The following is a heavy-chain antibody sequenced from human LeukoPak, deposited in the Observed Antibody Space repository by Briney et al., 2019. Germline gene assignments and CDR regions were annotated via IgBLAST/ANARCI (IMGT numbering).Heavy chain of an antibody. CDR1: GFTFSSNY. CDR3: ARDQVYDGYDSSGYYYMDV. V-gene: IGHV3-53*01. Sequence: GGSLRLSCAASGFTFSSNYMSWVRQAPGKGLEWVSVIYSGGSTYYADSVKGRFTISRDNSKNTLYLQMNSLRAEDTAVYYCARDQVYDGYDSSGYYYMDVWGKGTTVTVSS. J-gene: IGHJ6*03. D-gene: IGHD3-22*01. CDR2: IYSGGST.